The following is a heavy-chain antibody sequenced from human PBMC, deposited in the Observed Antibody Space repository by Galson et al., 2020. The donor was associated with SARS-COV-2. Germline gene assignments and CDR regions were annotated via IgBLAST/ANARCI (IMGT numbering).Heavy chain of an antibody. CDR1: GYTLPELS. CDR2: FDPEDGET. J-gene: IGHJ4*02. Sequence: ASVQVSCKVSGYTLPELSMHWVRQAPGKGLAWMGGFDPEDGETIYAQKFQGRVTMTEDTSTDTAYMELSSLRSEDTAVYYCATAPAIFGVARELDYWGQGTLVTVSS. V-gene: IGHV1-24*01. CDR3: ATAPAIFGVARELDY. D-gene: IGHD3-3*01.